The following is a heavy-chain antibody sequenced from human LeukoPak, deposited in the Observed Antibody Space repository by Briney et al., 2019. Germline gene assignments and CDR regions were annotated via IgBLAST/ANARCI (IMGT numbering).Heavy chain of an antibody. CDR3: ARDGEYCSSTSCLHGLLYYYYGMDV. V-gene: IGHV3-33*01. D-gene: IGHD2-2*01. CDR1: GFTFSSYG. Sequence: PGGSLRLSCAASGFTFSSYGMHWVRQAPGKGLEWVAVIWYDGSNKYYADSVKGRFTISRDNSKNTLYLQMNSLRAEDTAVYYCARDGEYCSSTSCLHGLLYYYYGMDVWGQGTTVTVSS. CDR2: IWYDGSNK. J-gene: IGHJ6*02.